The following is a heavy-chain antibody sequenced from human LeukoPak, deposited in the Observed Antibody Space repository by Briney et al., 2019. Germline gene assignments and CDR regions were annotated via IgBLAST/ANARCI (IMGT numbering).Heavy chain of an antibody. D-gene: IGHD4-11*01. J-gene: IGHJ4*02. CDR3: AREHWDYIIDY. CDR2: ISSSSNTI. V-gene: IGHV3-48*01. Sequence: GGSLRLSCAASGLTFDNYAMNWVRQAPGKGLEWVSYISSSSNTIYHADSVKGRFTISRDNAKNLLYLQMSSLRAEDTAVYYCAREHWDYIIDYWGQGTLVTVSS. CDR1: GLTFDNYA.